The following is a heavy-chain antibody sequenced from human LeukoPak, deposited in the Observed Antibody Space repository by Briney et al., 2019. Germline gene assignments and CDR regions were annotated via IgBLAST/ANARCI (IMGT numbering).Heavy chain of an antibody. Sequence: PSETLSLTCAVYGGSFSGYYWSWIRQPPGKGLEWIGEINHSGSTNYNPSLKSRVTISVDTSKNQFSLKLSSVTAADTAVYYCAREGSSWSGVDYWGQGTLVTVSS. CDR3: AREGSSWSGVDY. CDR1: GGSFSGYY. D-gene: IGHD6-13*01. CDR2: INHSGST. J-gene: IGHJ4*02. V-gene: IGHV4-34*01.